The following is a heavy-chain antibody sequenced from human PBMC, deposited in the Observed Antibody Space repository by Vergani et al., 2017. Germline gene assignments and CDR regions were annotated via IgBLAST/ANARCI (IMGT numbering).Heavy chain of an antibody. CDR3: ARTGGPTTLPYYYYGMDV. Sequence: VSCKASGGTFSSYAISWVRQAPGQGLEWMGGIIPIFGTANYAQKFQGRVTITADKSTSTAYMELSSLRSEDTAVYYCARTGGPTTLPYYYYGMDVWGQGTTVTVSS. CDR2: IIPIFGTA. J-gene: IGHJ6*02. V-gene: IGHV1-69*06. D-gene: IGHD1-26*01. CDR1: GGTFSSYA.